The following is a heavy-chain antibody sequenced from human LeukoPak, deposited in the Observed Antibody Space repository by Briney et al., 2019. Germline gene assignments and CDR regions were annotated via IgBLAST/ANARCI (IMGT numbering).Heavy chain of an antibody. CDR3: ASWDCSGGSCATGFFDY. V-gene: IGHV4-34*01. Sequence: GSLRLSCAASGFTFDDYGMSWVRQVPGKGLEWIGEINHSGSTNYNPSLTSRVTISVDTSKNQFSLKLSSVTAADTAVYYCASWDCSGGSCATGFFDYWGQGTLVTVSS. CDR1: GFTFDDYG. D-gene: IGHD2-15*01. CDR2: INHSGST. J-gene: IGHJ4*02.